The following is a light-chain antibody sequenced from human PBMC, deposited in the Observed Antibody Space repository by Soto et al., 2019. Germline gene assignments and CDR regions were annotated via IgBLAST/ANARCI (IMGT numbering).Light chain of an antibody. CDR3: HQPQSWLRT. CDR2: HTS. J-gene: IGKJ1*01. V-gene: IGKV3-11*01. Sequence: IVLYQSPGTVSLSTGERVTLSCRASEYINTRLAWYQHRPGQAPRLLIYHTSTRAAGIPARFSASGSGTEFTLPISDVQPEDFALYYCHQPQSWLRTFGQGTKVDIK. CDR1: EYINTR.